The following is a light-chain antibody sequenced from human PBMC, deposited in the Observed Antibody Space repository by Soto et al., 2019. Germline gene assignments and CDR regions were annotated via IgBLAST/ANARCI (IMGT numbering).Light chain of an antibody. CDR3: QQYGNSPWT. V-gene: IGKV3-20*01. CDR1: QSVSSN. Sequence: EIVMTQSPATLSVSPGERVTLSCRASQSVSSNLAWYQQKPGQAPRLLIYGASSRATGIPDRFSGSGSGTDFTLTISRLEPEDFAVYYCQQYGNSPWTLGQGTKVEIK. J-gene: IGKJ1*01. CDR2: GAS.